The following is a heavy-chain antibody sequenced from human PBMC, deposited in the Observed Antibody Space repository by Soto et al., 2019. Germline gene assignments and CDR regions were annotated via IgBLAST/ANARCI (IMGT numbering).Heavy chain of an antibody. J-gene: IGHJ3*02. CDR3: ARQQWGVVIDAFDI. D-gene: IGHD3-3*01. Sequence: ASVKVSCKASGYTFTSYGISWVRQAPGQGLEWMGWISAYNGNTNYAQKLQGRVTMTTDTSTSTAYMELSSLRSEDTAVYYCARQQWGVVIDAFDIWGQGTMVTVSS. V-gene: IGHV1-18*01. CDR2: ISAYNGNT. CDR1: GYTFTSYG.